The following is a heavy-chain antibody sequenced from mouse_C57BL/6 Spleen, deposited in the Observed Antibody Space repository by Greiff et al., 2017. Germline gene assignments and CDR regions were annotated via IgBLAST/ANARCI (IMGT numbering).Heavy chain of an antibody. J-gene: IGHJ3*01. V-gene: IGHV5-6*02. CDR2: ISSGGSFT. CDR3: ARHSLTGAWFAY. D-gene: IGHD6-2*01. Sequence: EVKLVESGGDLVKPGGSLKLSCAASGFTFSSYGMSWVRQTPDQRLEWVATISSGGSFTYYPDSVKEGFTISRDNAKNTLYLQMSSLKSDDTSMYYCARHSLTGAWFAYWGQGTLVTVSA. CDR1: GFTFSSYG.